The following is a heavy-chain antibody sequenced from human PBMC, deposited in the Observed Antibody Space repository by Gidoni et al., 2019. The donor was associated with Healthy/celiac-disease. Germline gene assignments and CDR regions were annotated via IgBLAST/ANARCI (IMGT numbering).Heavy chain of an antibody. V-gene: IGHV3-21*01. D-gene: IGHD6-19*01. Sequence: EVQLVESGGGLVKPGGSLRLSCAASGFTFSSYSMNWVRQAPGKGLEWVSSISSSSSYIYYADSVKGRFTISRDNAKNSLYLQMNSLRAEDTAVYYCARDLIAVALPYGMDVWGQGTTVTVSS. J-gene: IGHJ6*02. CDR2: ISSSSSYI. CDR3: ARDLIAVALPYGMDV. CDR1: GFTFSSYS.